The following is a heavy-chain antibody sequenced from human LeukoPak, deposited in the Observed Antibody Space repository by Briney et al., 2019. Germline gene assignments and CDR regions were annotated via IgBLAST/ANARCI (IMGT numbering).Heavy chain of an antibody. V-gene: IGHV3-7*01. CDR1: GFTFSTYW. J-gene: IGHJ4*02. CDR3: ARVGPAVAGQNLDY. D-gene: IGHD6-19*01. CDR2: IKQDGSEK. Sequence: GGSLRLSYAASGFTFSTYWMTWVRQAPGMGLEWVANIKQDGSEKYYVDSVKGRFTISRDNAKNSLYLQMNSLRAEDTAVYYCARVGPAVAGQNLDYWGQGTLVTVSS.